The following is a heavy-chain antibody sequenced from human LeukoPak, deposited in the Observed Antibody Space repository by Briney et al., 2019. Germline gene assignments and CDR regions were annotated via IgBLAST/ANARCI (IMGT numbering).Heavy chain of an antibody. CDR3: ARNGIYQLHWVWFDP. D-gene: IGHD2-2*01. CDR1: GFTFSSYA. V-gene: IGHV3-30-3*01. CDR2: ISYDGSNK. J-gene: IGHJ5*02. Sequence: GGSLRFSCAASGFTFSSYAMHWVRQAPGKGLEWVAVISYDGSNKYYADSVKGRFTISRDNSKNTLYLQMNSLRAEDTAVYYCARNGIYQLHWVWFDPWGQGTLVTVSS.